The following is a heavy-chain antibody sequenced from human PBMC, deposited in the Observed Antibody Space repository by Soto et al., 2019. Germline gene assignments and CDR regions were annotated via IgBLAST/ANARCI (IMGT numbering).Heavy chain of an antibody. V-gene: IGHV4-30-4*01. CDR3: ARTPYYDYVWGSYRRYYFDY. CDR2: IYYSGST. D-gene: IGHD3-16*02. CDR1: GGSISSGDYY. Sequence: SETLSLTCTVSGGSISSGDYYWSWIRQPPGKGLEWIGYIYYSGSTYYNPSLKSRVTISVDTSKNQFSLKLSSVTAADTAVYYCARTPYYDYVWGSYRRYYFDYWGQGTLVTVSS. J-gene: IGHJ4*02.